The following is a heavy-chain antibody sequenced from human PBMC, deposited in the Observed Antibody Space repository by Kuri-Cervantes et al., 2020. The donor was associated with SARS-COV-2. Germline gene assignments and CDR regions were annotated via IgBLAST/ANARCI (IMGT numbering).Heavy chain of an antibody. Sequence: GESLKISCAASGFTFSSYAMSWVRQAPGKGLEWVSAISGSGGSTYYADSVKGRFTISRDNSKNTLYLQMNSLRAEDTAVYYCARSPPIVVVPAANPRNYYYYYMDVWGKGTTVTVSS. D-gene: IGHD2-2*01. CDR2: ISGSGGST. CDR3: ARSPPIVVVPAANPRNYYYYYMDV. V-gene: IGHV3-23*01. CDR1: GFTFSSYA. J-gene: IGHJ6*03.